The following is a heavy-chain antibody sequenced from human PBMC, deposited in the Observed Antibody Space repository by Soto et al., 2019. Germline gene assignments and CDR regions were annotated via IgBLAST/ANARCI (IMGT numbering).Heavy chain of an antibody. J-gene: IGHJ4*02. CDR2: IYYSGST. V-gene: IGHV4-59*01. CDR3: ARSPSGYSSTFDD. Sequence: PSETLSLTCTVSGDSISSYYWSWIRQPPGKGLEWIGYIYYSGSTNYNPSLKSRVTISVDRSKNQFCLKLSSVTAADTAVYYCARSPSGYSSTFDDWGQGTLVTVSS. CDR1: GDSISSYY. D-gene: IGHD5-18*01.